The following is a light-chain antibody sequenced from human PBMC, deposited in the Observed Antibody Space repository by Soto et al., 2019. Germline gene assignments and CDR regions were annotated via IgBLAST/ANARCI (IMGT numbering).Light chain of an antibody. V-gene: IGKV3-20*01. J-gene: IGKJ3*01. CDR3: QQYGSSPIT. CDR2: GAS. Sequence: ELVLTQSPGTLSLSPGERATLSCRASQSVSSSYLAWYQQKPGQAPRLLIYGASSRATGIPDRFSGSGSGTDFTLTISRLEPEDFAVYYCQQYGSSPITFGPGTKVDNK. CDR1: QSVSSSY.